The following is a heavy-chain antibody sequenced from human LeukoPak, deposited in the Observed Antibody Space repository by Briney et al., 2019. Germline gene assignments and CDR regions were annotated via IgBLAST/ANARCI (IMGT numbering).Heavy chain of an antibody. D-gene: IGHD6-19*01. CDR2: ISYDGSNK. J-gene: IGHJ4*02. CDR1: GFTFSSYG. CDR3: AKDRVAVAAYFDY. Sequence: TGGSLRLSCAASGFTFSSYGMHWVRQAPGKGLEWVAVISYDGSNKYYADSVKGRFTISRDNSKNTLYLQMNSLRAEDTAVYYCAKDRVAVAAYFDYWGQGTLVTVSS. V-gene: IGHV3-30*18.